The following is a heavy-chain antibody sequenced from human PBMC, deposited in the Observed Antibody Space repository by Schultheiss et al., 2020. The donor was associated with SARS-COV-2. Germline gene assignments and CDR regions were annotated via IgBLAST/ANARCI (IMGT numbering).Heavy chain of an antibody. CDR1: GFTVSSNY. Sequence: GGSLRLSCAASGFTVSSNYMSWVRQAPGKGLEYVSAISGSGGSTYYADSVKGRFTISRDNSKNTLYLQMNSLRAEDTAVYYCARETYGGYAGYDYWGQGTLVTVSS. CDR2: ISGSGGST. CDR3: ARETYGGYAGYDY. V-gene: IGHV3-23*01. D-gene: IGHD5-12*01. J-gene: IGHJ4*02.